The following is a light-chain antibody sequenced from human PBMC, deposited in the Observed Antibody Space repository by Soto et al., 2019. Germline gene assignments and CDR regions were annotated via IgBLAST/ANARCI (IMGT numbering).Light chain of an antibody. CDR1: HSVLYASNNKNY. V-gene: IGKV4-1*01. Sequence: DIVMTQSPDSLAVSLGERATINCKSRHSVLYASNNKNYLAWYQQKPGQPPKLLIYWASTRESGVPDRFGGTGSGTDFTLTISSLQAEDVAVYYCQQYYSIPKTFGQGTKVDIK. CDR3: QQYYSIPKT. J-gene: IGKJ1*01. CDR2: WAS.